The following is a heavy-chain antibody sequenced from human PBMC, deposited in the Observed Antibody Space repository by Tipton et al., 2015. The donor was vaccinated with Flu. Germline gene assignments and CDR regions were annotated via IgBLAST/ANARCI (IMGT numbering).Heavy chain of an antibody. J-gene: IGHJ2*01. Sequence: TLSLTCAVSGYSISSGYYWGWVRQPPGKGLEWVGSFFYSGSFYYNPPLKSRVIISVDSSKNQFSLRLSSVTAAETALYYCARGRFDFWSGYRENWYFDLWGRGTLLTVSS. D-gene: IGHD3-3*01. CDR3: ARGRFDFWSGYRENWYFDL. CDR1: GYSISSGYY. V-gene: IGHV4-38-2*01. CDR2: FFYSGSF.